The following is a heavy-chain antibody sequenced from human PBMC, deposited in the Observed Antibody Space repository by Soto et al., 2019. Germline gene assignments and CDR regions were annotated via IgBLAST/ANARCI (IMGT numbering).Heavy chain of an antibody. Sequence: GGSLRLSCVGSGFTFSTYSMNWVRQAPGKGLEWVSYIDRGGSAIYYADTVMGRFTISRDNAKNSLYLQMNSLRAEDTVVYYCAKASLIHRGGGYSYGYYYYGMDVWGQGTTVTVSS. J-gene: IGHJ6*02. V-gene: IGHV3-48*01. CDR3: AKASLIHRGGGYSYGYYYYGMDV. CDR2: IDRGGSAI. D-gene: IGHD5-18*01. CDR1: GFTFSTYS.